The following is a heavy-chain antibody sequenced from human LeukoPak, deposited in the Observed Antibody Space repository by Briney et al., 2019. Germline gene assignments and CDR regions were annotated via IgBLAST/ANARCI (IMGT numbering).Heavy chain of an antibody. CDR1: GGSISKYY. D-gene: IGHD2-2*01. Sequence: PSETLSLTCTVSGGSISKYYWSWIRQPPGKGLEWIGQIFHSGSTSYSPSLKSRVTISMDKSKNQISLRLTSVTAADTAVYYCARSPTKRVPEDYWGQGTLVTVSS. CDR3: ARSPTKRVPEDY. CDR2: IFHSGST. V-gene: IGHV4-59*12. J-gene: IGHJ4*02.